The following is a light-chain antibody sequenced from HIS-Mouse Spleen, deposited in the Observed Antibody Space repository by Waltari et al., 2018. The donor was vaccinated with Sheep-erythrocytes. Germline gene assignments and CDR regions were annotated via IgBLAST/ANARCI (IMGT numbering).Light chain of an antibody. J-gene: IGLJ2*01. CDR2: DDR. Sequence: SYVLTQRHSVSVATGKTAGISCGGNNIGSKSVHWYQQKPGQAPVLVVYDDRDRPSGIPERFSGSNSGNTATLTISRVEAGDEADYYCQVWKVFGGGTKLTVL. V-gene: IGLV3-21*03. CDR1: NIGSKS. CDR3: QVWKV.